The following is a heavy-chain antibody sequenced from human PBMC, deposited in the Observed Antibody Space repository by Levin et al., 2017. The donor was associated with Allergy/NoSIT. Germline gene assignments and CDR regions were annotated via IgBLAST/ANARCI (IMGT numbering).Heavy chain of an antibody. CDR1: GFTFSRYD. CDR2: IGIAGDT. Sequence: GESLKISCAASGFTFSRYDMHWVRQAAGKGLEWVSAIGIAGDTYYPDSVKGRFTISRENAMNSLFLQMNSLRAGDTAVYYCARGGFMVRGIDLPDYWGQGTLVTVSS. J-gene: IGHJ4*02. D-gene: IGHD3-10*01. V-gene: IGHV3-13*04. CDR3: ARGGFMVRGIDLPDY.